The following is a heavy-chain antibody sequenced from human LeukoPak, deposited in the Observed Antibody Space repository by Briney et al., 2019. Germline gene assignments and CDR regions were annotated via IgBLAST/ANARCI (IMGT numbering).Heavy chain of an antibody. J-gene: IGHJ4*02. CDR1: GFTFSGYA. CDR2: ISGSGGSP. D-gene: IGHD6-13*01. V-gene: IGHV3-23*01. CDR3: AKDRPYSTVYYFDY. Sequence: GGSLRLSCAASGFTFSGYAMSWVRQAPGKGLEWVSGISGSGGSPYYADSVKGRFTISRDNSKNTLYLQINSLRAEDTAVYYCAKDRPYSTVYYFDYWGQGTLVTVSS.